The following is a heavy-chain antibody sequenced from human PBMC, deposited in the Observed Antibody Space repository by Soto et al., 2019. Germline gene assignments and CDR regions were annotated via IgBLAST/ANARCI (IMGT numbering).Heavy chain of an antibody. Sequence: QVQLQESGPGLMKPSGTLSLTCAVSGGSISTNWWSWVRQPPGKGLEWIGEIYHSGSTNYNPSLKNRVTMSVDKSQNHLSLNLNSVTAAHTAEYYCARHIAVSGTRGFDFWGQGTLGTVSS. CDR3: ARHIAVSGTRGFDF. CDR2: IYHSGST. CDR1: GGSISTNW. J-gene: IGHJ4*02. V-gene: IGHV4-4*02. D-gene: IGHD6-19*01.